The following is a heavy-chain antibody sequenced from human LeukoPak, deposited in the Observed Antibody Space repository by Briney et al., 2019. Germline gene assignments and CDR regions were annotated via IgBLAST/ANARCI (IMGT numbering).Heavy chain of an antibody. CDR2: IRSKTDDGTT. J-gene: IGHJ3*01. CDR1: GFTFSNAW. V-gene: IGHV3-15*01. Sequence: GGSLRLSCAASGFTFSNAWMNWVRQTPGKGLEWVGRIRSKTDDGTTECAAPVKGRFTISRHDSKNTLYLQMNSLKTEDTAVYYCTTSVAVVAASHHDAFDLWGQGTMVTVSS. D-gene: IGHD2-15*01. CDR3: TTSVAVVAASHHDAFDL.